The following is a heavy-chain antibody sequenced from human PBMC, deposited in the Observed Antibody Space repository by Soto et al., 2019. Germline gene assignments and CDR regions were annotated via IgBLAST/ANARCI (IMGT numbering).Heavy chain of an antibody. CDR1: GGSISSYY. D-gene: IGHD6-6*01. J-gene: IGHJ4*02. V-gene: IGHV4-59*01. Sequence: SETLSLTCTVSGGSISSYYWSWIRQPPGKGLEWIGYIYYSGSTNYNPSLKSRVTISVDTSKNQFSLKLSSVTAADTAVYYCARSYSSSPLGYWGQGTLVTVSS. CDR3: ARSYSSSPLGY. CDR2: IYYSGST.